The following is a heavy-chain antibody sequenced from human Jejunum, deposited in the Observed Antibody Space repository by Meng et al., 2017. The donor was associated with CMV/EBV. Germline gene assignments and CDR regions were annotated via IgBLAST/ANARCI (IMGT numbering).Heavy chain of an antibody. CDR2: INPKNGGT. J-gene: IGHJ4*02. CDR3: ARDLEMMLTAYYY. D-gene: IGHD3-9*01. V-gene: IGHV1-2*02. CDR1: GYTFTDYY. Sequence: QVQLVQCGAEVKKPGATVKVSCKASGYTFTDYYIHWLRQAPGQGPEWLGWINPKNGGTNSAQRFKGRVTMTRDTSISTAYMELSRLRSDDTAVYYCARDLEMMLTAYYYWGQGTLVTVSS.